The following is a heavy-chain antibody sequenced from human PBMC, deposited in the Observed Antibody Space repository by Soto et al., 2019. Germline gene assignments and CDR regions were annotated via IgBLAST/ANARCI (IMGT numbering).Heavy chain of an antibody. CDR2: IHYSGST. CDR1: GDSIGTTHSY. CDR3: GRHEGNGNIWLLDY. J-gene: IGHJ4*02. V-gene: IGHV4-39*01. D-gene: IGHD2-8*01. Sequence: PSETLSLTCTVSGDSIGTTHSYWAWIRQSPGKGLEWIGNIHYSGSTYYMPSLRSRVTLSVDTTKNQFSLRLTSVTAEDTAVYYCGRHEGNGNIWLLDYWGKGILVTVSS.